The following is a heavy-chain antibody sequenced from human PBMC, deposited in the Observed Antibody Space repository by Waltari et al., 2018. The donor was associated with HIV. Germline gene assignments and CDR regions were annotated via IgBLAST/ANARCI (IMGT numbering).Heavy chain of an antibody. V-gene: IGHV3-7*01. CDR1: GFTLSSFW. D-gene: IGHD5-12*01. CDR3: AVRSPARRLNWFDP. CDR2: IKQDGSEK. J-gene: IGHJ5*02. Sequence: EVQLVESGGGLVQPGGSLRLSCAASGFTLSSFWMRWVRQAPGKGLEWVANIKQDGSEKYYVDSVKGRFTISRDNAKNSLYLQMNSLRAEDTAVYYCAVRSPARRLNWFDPWGQGTLVTVSS.